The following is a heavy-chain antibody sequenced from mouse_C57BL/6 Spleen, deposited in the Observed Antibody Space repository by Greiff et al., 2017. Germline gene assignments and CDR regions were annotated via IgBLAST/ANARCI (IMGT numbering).Heavy chain of an antibody. CDR2: INYDGSST. V-gene: IGHV5-16*01. J-gene: IGHJ4*01. D-gene: IGHD2-1*01. CDR1: GFTFSDYY. CDR3: ARDQYGNPYAMDY. Sequence: DVKLVESEGGLVQPGSSMKLSCTASGFTFSDYYMAWVRQVPEKGLEWVANINYDGSSTYYLDSLKSRFIISRDNAKNILYLQMSSLKSEDTATYYCARDQYGNPYAMDYWGQGTSVTVSS.